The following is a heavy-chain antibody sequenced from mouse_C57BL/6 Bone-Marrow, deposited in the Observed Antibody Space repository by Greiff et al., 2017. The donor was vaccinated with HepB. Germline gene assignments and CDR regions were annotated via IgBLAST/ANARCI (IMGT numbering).Heavy chain of an antibody. D-gene: IGHD2-1*01. J-gene: IGHJ3*01. V-gene: IGHV1-9*01. CDR3: ARGDYYASQRIAY. CDR2: ILPGTSST. Sequence: QVQLQQSGAELLKPGASVKLSCKASGYTFTGYCIFWVKQRPGHGLEWIGEILPGTSSTYYNEKFKGKATFTADTSSNTAYMQLSSLTTEDSAIYYCARGDYYASQRIAYWGQGTLVTVSA. CDR1: GYTFTGYC.